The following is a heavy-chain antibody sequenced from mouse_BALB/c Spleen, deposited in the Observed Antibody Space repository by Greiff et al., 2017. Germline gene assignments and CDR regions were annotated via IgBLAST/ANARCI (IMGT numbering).Heavy chain of an antibody. CDR2: ISSGGST. J-gene: IGHJ3*01. Sequence: EVQGVESGGGLVKPGGSLNLSCAASGFTFSSYAMSWVRQTPEKRLEWVASISSGGSTYYPDSVKGRFTISRDNARNILYLQMSSLRSEDTAMYYCARDYGSSYSAWFAYWGQGTLVTVSA. CDR1: GFTFSSYA. V-gene: IGHV5-6-5*01. CDR3: ARDYGSSYSAWFAY. D-gene: IGHD1-1*01.